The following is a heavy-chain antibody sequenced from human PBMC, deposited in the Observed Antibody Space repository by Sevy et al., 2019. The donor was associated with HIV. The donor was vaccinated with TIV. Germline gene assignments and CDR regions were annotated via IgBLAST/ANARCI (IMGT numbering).Heavy chain of an antibody. Sequence: VSVKVSCEASGYTFTSYDINWVRQATGQGLEWMGWMNPNSGNTGYAQKFQGIVTMTRNTSISTAYMELSSLRSEDTAVYYCARVRDRYSSDGSCSKNWFDPWGQGTLVTVS. CDR1: GYTFTSYD. J-gene: IGHJ5*02. V-gene: IGHV1-8*01. CDR3: ARVRDRYSSDGSCSKNWFDP. CDR2: MNPNSGNT. D-gene: IGHD2-15*01.